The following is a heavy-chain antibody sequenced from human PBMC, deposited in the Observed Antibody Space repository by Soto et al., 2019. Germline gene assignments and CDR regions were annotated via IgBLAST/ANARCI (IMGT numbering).Heavy chain of an antibody. J-gene: IGHJ6*02. CDR2: IWYDGSNK. Sequence: QVQLVESGGGVVQPGRSLRLSCAASGFTFSSYGMHWVRQAPGKGLEWVAVIWYDGSNKYYADSVKGRFTISRDNSKNTLYLQMNSLRAEDTAVYYCARADDYYYYGMDVWGQGTTVTVSS. CDR1: GFTFSSYG. CDR3: ARADDYYYYGMDV. D-gene: IGHD6-19*01. V-gene: IGHV3-33*01.